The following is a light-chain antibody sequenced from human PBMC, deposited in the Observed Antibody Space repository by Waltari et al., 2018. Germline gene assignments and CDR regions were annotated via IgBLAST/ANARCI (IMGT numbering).Light chain of an antibody. CDR2: VNSDGSH. J-gene: IGLJ3*02. CDR3: QTGGHGTWV. Sequence: QLVVTQSPSASAPLGASVKLTCTLSSGHSSNIVAWLQHRPEKGPRYLMKVNSDGSHIQGDDSPDRFSGSSSGAERYLTISSLQPDDEADYYCQTGGHGTWVFGGGTTLTVL. V-gene: IGLV4-69*01. CDR1: SGHSSNI.